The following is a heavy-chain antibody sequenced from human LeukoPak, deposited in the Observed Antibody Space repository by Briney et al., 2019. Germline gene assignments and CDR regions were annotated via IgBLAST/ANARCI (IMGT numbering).Heavy chain of an antibody. Sequence: GGSLRLSCAASGFSVTNNYMFWVRQAPGKGLEWLSVIYSGGTTYSADSVKDRFTISRDNSNNTLYLQMDSLRVDDAAVFYCARLRSSGGDDVWGQGTTVTVSS. D-gene: IGHD2-15*01. J-gene: IGHJ6*02. CDR2: IYSGGTT. CDR1: GFSVTNNY. V-gene: IGHV3-66*01. CDR3: ARLRSSGGDDV.